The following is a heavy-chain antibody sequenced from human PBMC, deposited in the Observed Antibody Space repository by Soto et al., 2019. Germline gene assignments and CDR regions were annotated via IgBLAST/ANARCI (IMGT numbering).Heavy chain of an antibody. D-gene: IGHD5-18*01. Sequence: GASVKVSCKASGYTFTSYAMHWVRQAPGQRPEWMGWINAGNGNTKYSQKFQGRVTITRDTSASTAYMELSSLRSEDTAVYYCARALIWLRAFDIWGQGTMVTVS. CDR2: INAGNGNT. CDR1: GYTFTSYA. CDR3: ARALIWLRAFDI. J-gene: IGHJ3*02. V-gene: IGHV1-3*01.